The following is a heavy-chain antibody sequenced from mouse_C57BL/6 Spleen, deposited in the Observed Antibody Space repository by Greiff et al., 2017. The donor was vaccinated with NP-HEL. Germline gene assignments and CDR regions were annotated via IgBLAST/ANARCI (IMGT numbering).Heavy chain of an antibody. J-gene: IGHJ4*01. CDR3: ARWPVVEYAMDY. CDR1: GYTFTSYW. V-gene: IGHV1-53*01. CDR2: INPSNGGT. Sequence: QVQLQQPGTELVKPGASVKLSCKASGYTFTSYWMHWVKQRPGQGLEWIGNINPSNGGTNYSEKFKSKATLTVDKSSSTAYMQLSSLTSEDSAVYYCARWPVVEYAMDYWGQGTSVTVSS. D-gene: IGHD1-1*01.